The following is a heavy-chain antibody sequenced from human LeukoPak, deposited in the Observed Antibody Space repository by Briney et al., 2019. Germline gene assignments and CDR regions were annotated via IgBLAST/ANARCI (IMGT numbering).Heavy chain of an antibody. Sequence: GESLKISCKGSGYSFTSYWIGWVRQMPGKGLEWMGIIYPGDSDTRYSPSFQGQVTISADKSISTAYLQWSSLKASDTAMYYCARAITMDRGVITHLGYWGQGTLVTVSS. CDR1: GYSFTSYW. J-gene: IGHJ4*02. CDR2: IYPGDSDT. CDR3: ARAITMDRGVITHLGY. D-gene: IGHD3-10*01. V-gene: IGHV5-51*01.